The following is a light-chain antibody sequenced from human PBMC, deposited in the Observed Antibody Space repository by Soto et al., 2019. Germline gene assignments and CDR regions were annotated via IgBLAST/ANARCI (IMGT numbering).Light chain of an antibody. Sequence: QPVLTQPPSASGTPGQRVTISCSGSSSNIGSNTVNWYQQFPGTAPRLLIYSNNQRPSGVPDRFSGSKSGTSASLAISGLQSEDEADYYCAAWDDSLTGYVFGTGAKVTVL. CDR2: SNN. CDR3: AAWDDSLTGYV. CDR1: SSNIGSNT. J-gene: IGLJ1*01. V-gene: IGLV1-44*01.